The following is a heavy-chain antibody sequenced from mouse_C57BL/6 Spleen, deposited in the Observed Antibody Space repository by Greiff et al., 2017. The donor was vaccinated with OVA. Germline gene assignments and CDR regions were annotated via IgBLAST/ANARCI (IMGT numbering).Heavy chain of an antibody. Sequence: QVQLQQPGAELVMPGASVKLSCKASGYTFTSYWMHWVKQRPGQGLEWIGEIDPSDSYTNYNQKFKGKSTLTVDKSSSTAYMQLSSLTSEDSAVYYCARHGSSYGDFDYWGQGTTLTVSS. CDR2: IDPSDSYT. CDR3: ARHGSSYGDFDY. D-gene: IGHD1-1*01. J-gene: IGHJ2*01. CDR1: GYTFTSYW. V-gene: IGHV1-69*01.